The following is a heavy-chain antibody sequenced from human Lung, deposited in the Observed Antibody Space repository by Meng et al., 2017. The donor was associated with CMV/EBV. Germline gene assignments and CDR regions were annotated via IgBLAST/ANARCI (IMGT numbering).Heavy chain of an antibody. CDR1: GGSISSSSQY. V-gene: IGHV4-39*07. CDR3: VRDVYQLLLYRFFEY. CDR2: IDYSGVT. J-gene: IGHJ4*02. Sequence: SETLSLTCTVSGGSISSSSQYWAWIRQAPGKGLEWIGNIDYSGVTYYSPSLKSRVTISVDMSKNQFSLKLSSVTAADTAIYYCVRDVYQLLLYRFFEYWGQGTXVTVSS. D-gene: IGHD2-2*01.